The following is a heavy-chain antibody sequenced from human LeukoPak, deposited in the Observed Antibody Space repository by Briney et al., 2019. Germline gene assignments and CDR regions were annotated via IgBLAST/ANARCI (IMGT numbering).Heavy chain of an antibody. CDR2: IIPILGIA. CDR3: ARDWSSAYSNYVTGYYYYYMDV. D-gene: IGHD4-11*01. V-gene: IGHV1-69*04. J-gene: IGHJ6*03. Sequence: SVKVSCKASGGTFSSYTISWVRQAPGQGLEWMGRIIPILGIANYAQKFQGRVTITADKSTSTAYMELSGLRSEDTAVYYCARDWSSAYSNYVTGYYYYYMDVWGKGTTVTVSS. CDR1: GGTFSSYT.